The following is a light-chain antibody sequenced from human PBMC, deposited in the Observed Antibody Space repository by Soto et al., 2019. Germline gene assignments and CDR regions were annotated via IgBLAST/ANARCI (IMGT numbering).Light chain of an antibody. Sequence: DIQMTQSPSSLSASVGDRVTITCRASQGIGSFLAWYQQKPGKVPQLLIYGSSTLQSGVPSRFSGSGSGTDFTLTISSLEPEDSAVYYCQQRHMWPITFGQGTRREIK. J-gene: IGKJ5*01. CDR1: QGIGSF. V-gene: IGKV1-27*01. CDR2: GSS. CDR3: QQRHMWPIT.